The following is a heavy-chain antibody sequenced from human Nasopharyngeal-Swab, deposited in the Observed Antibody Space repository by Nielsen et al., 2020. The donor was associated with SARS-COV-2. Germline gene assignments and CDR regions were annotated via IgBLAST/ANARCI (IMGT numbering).Heavy chain of an antibody. Sequence: VRQAPGKGLEWVALIWYDGSSTYYADSVKGRFTISRDNSKNTLYLQMNSLRAEDTAVHYCARALLPTLRTLYYYYYGMDVWGQGTTVTVSS. CDR2: IWYDGSST. J-gene: IGHJ6*02. V-gene: IGHV3-33*01. D-gene: IGHD2-15*01. CDR3: ARALLPTLRTLYYYYYGMDV.